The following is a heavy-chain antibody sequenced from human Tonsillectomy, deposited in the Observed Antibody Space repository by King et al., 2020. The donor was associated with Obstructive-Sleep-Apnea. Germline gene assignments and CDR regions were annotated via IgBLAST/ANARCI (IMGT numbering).Heavy chain of an antibody. D-gene: IGHD2/OR15-2a*01. CDR1: GFTFSNAW. V-gene: IGHV3-15*01. CDR3: DTVIFDSTYFYYTDY. CDR2: IKSKTDGGTT. J-gene: IGHJ4*02. Sequence: VQLVESGGGLVKPGGSLRLSCAASGFTFSNAWMSWVRQAPGKGLEWVGHIKSKTDGGTTDYAAPVKGRFTISRDDSKTTLYMQMNSLKAEDTAVYYCDTVIFDSTYFYYTDYWGQGTLVTVSS.